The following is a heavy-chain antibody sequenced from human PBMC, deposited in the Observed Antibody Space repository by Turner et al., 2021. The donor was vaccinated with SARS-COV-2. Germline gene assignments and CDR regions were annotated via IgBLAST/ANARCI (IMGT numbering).Heavy chain of an antibody. Sequence: QLRLQESGPGLVRPSETLSLTCSVSGGPISSRRYYWGWIRQPPGKGLEWIGTIYSGGSTYYNPSLKRRVTMSLDSSQNHLSRRLGSVTAADTAVYYCARAYCAGDCSFDDAFYIWGQGTLVTLSS. CDR1: GGPISSRRYY. CDR2: IYSGGST. CDR3: ARAYCAGDCSFDDAFYI. J-gene: IGHJ3*02. D-gene: IGHD2-21*02. V-gene: IGHV4-39*02.